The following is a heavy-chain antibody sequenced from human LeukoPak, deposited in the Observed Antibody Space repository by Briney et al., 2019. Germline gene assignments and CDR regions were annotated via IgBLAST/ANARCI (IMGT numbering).Heavy chain of an antibody. CDR3: ASMGYYYDSSGYYRY. D-gene: IGHD3-22*01. Sequence: GGSLRLSCAASGFTFSSYAMHWVRQAPGKGLELVAVISYDGSNKYYADSVKGRFTISRDNSKNTLYLQMNSLRAEDTAVYYCASMGYYYDSSGYYRYWGQGTLVTVSS. CDR1: GFTFSSYA. V-gene: IGHV3-30*04. J-gene: IGHJ4*02. CDR2: ISYDGSNK.